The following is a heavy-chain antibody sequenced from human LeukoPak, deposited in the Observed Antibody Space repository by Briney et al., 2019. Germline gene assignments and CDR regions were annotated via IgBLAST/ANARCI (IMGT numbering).Heavy chain of an antibody. CDR3: ARGKPFRLTTVTTFWFDP. CDR2: IIPIFGTA. D-gene: IGHD4-17*01. J-gene: IGHJ5*02. Sequence: ASVKVSCKASGGTFSSYAISWVRQAPGQGLEWMGGIIPIFGTANYAQKFQGRVTITADKSTSTAYMELSSLRSEDTAVYYCARGKPFRLTTVTTFWFDPWGQGTLVTVSS. CDR1: GGTFSSYA. V-gene: IGHV1-69*06.